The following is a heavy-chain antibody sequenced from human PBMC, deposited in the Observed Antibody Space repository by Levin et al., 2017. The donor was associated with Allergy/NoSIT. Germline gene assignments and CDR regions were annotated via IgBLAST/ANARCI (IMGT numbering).Heavy chain of an antibody. CDR3: ARETIAAPPYNWFDT. J-gene: IGHJ5*02. CDR1: GFTFSIYD. Sequence: PVASVKVSCKASGFTFSIYDIHWVRQAPGQGLEWVGRLNPNSGDTESAQKFMGRVTMTRDTSTTTAFMELTRLRPDDTAIYFCARETIAAPPYNWFDTWGQGALVTVSS. CDR2: LNPNSGDT. V-gene: IGHV1-2*06. D-gene: IGHD6-13*01.